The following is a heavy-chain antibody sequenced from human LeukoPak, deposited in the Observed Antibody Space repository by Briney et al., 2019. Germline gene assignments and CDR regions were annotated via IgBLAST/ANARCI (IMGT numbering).Heavy chain of an antibody. V-gene: IGHV3-23*01. CDR2: ITGDVTDT. J-gene: IGHJ6*03. Sequence: PGGSLRLSCAASGFTFSNFAMSWVRQFPGQGLEWVSSITGDVTDTFYGDSGKGRFTISRDNSKDTLYLQMSGLRVEDTAVYYCAKGPLTSGNYYMDVWGKGTTVTVSS. CDR3: AKGPLTSGNYYMDV. D-gene: IGHD3-9*01. CDR1: GFTFSNFA.